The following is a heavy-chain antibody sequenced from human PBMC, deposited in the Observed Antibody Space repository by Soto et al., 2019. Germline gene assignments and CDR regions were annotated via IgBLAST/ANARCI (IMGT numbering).Heavy chain of an antibody. CDR2: IIPIFGAA. J-gene: IGHJ2*01. D-gene: IGHD6-6*01. CDR3: ARDSCSAARRRGCFDL. CDR1: GGTFSSYA. Sequence: QVQLVQSGAEVKKPGSSVKVSCKASGGTFSSYAISWVRQAPGQGLEWMGGIIPIFGAANYAQKFQGRVTITADKSTSTAYMELSSLRSEDTAVYYCARDSCSAARRRGCFDLWGRGTLVTVSS. V-gene: IGHV1-69*06.